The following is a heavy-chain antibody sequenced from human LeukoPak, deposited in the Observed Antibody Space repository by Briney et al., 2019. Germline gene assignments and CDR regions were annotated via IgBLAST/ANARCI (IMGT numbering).Heavy chain of an antibody. D-gene: IGHD2-15*01. CDR2: ISYDGSNK. J-gene: IGHJ5*02. CDR3: AKRGGCSGGSCYNWFDP. CDR1: GFTFSSYG. V-gene: IGHV3-30*18. Sequence: GGSLRLSCAASGFTFSSYGMHWVRQAPGKGLEWVAVISYDGSNKYYADSVKGRITISRDNSKNTLYLQMNSLRAEDTAVYYCAKRGGCSGGSCYNWFDPWGQGTLVTVSS.